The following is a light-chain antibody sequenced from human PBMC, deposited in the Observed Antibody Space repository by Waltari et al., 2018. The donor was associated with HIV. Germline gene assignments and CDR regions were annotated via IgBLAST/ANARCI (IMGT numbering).Light chain of an antibody. CDR3: QQYNNWLPLT. CDR1: QSVSSN. CDR2: GAS. Sequence: EIVMTQSPATLSVSPGERATLSCRASQSVSSNLAWYQQKPGQAPRLLMYGASTRATGIPARFSGSGSGTEFTLTISSLQSEDFAVYYCQQYNNWLPLTFGGGTKVEIK. J-gene: IGKJ4*01. V-gene: IGKV3-15*01.